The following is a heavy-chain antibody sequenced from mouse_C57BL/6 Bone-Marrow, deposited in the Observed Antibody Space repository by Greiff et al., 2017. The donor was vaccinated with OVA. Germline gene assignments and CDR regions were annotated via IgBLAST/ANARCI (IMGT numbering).Heavy chain of an antibody. CDR2: IYPSDSET. D-gene: IGHD1-1*01. CDR3: ARWYYGSSRYWYFDV. Sequence: VQLQQPGAELVRPGSSVKLSCKASGYTFTSYWMDWVKQRPGQGLEWIGNIYPSDSETHYNQKFKDKATLTVDKSSSTAYMQLSSLTSEDSAVYYCARWYYGSSRYWYFDVWGTGTTVTVSS. J-gene: IGHJ1*03. CDR1: GYTFTSYW. V-gene: IGHV1-61*01.